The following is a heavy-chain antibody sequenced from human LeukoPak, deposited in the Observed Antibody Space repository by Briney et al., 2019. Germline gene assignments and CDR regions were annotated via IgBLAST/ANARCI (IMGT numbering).Heavy chain of an antibody. D-gene: IGHD5-24*01. CDR2: IFYSGIT. CDR1: DGSISGYY. Sequence: SETLSLTCTVSDGSISGYYWSWIRQPPGKGLEWIGYIFYSGITNYNPSLKSRVTISVDTSKNLFSLKLSSVTAADTAVYYCARTTDGYKDYWGQGTLVTVSS. J-gene: IGHJ4*02. V-gene: IGHV4-59*01. CDR3: ARTTDGYKDY.